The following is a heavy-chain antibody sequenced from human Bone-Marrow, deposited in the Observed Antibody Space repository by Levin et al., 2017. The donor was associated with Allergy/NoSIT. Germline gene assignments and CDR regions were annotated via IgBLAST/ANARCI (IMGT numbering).Heavy chain of an antibody. D-gene: IGHD5-18*01. CDR2: INTAGVT. CDR3: ARDPAYTYGLDF. V-gene: IGHV3-48*01. Sequence: GESLKISCAVSGFTFSSNSMNWVRQAPGKGLEWIAYINTAGVTHYADSVEGRFTISRDTAKSSVFLQMNGLRAKDTALYYCARDPAYTYGLDFWGQGTLVTVSS. J-gene: IGHJ4*02. CDR1: GFTFSSNS.